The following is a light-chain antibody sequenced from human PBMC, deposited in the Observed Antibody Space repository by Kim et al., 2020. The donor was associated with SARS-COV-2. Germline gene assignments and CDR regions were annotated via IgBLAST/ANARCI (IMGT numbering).Light chain of an antibody. CDR3: QQRGNWPLT. V-gene: IGKV3-11*01. CDR1: QSVTKF. J-gene: IGKJ4*01. CDR2: DAS. Sequence: LSPGERDTLSCRASQSVTKFLVWYPHRPGQAPRLLMYDASSRATGIPARFSASGSGTDFTLTISSLEPEDFGGYYCQQRGNWPLTFGGGTKVDIK.